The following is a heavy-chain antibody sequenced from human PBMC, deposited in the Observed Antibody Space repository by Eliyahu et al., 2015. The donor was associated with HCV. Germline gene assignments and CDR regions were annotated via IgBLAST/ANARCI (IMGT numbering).Heavy chain of an antibody. V-gene: IGHV2-5*01. CDR1: GFSLSTSGVG. CDR2: IYWNDDK. CDR3: AHSPLPEWAAGPRLDYFDY. J-gene: IGHJ4*02. Sequence: QITLKESGPTLVKPTQTLTLTCTFSGFSLSTSGVGVGWIRQPPGKALEWLALIYWNDDKRYSPSLKSRLTITKDTSKNQVVLTMTNMDPVDTATYYCAHSPLPEWAAGPRLDYFDYWGQGTLVTVSS. D-gene: IGHD1-26*01.